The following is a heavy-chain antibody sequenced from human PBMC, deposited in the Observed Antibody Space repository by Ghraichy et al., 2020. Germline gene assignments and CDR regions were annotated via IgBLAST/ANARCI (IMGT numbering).Heavy chain of an antibody. Sequence: SETLSLTCTVSGGSISSSSYYWGWIRQPPGKGLEWIGSIYYSGSTYYNPSLKSRVTISVDTSKNQFSLKLSSVTAADTAVYYCARGDGYNSDWYFDLWGRGTLVTVSS. CDR1: GGSISSSSYY. CDR2: IYYSGST. D-gene: IGHD5-24*01. J-gene: IGHJ2*01. V-gene: IGHV4-39*01. CDR3: ARGDGYNSDWYFDL.